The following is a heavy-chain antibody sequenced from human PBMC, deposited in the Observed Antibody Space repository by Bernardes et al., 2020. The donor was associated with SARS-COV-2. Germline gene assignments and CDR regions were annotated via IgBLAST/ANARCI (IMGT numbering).Heavy chain of an antibody. J-gene: IGHJ4*02. CDR2: INGDGSRT. V-gene: IGHV3-74*01. CDR3: VRGPSDGHGRFEY. Sequence: GGSLRLSRAASGFTFSSYWMHWVRQAPGKGLMWVSRINGDGSRTTYADSVKGRFIISRDNTMNTLYLQMNSLRAEDTGIYFCVRGPSDGHGRFEYWGQGTLGTVSS. CDR1: GFTFSSYW.